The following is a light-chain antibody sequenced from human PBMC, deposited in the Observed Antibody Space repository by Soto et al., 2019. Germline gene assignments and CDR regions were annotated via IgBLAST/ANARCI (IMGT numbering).Light chain of an antibody. Sequence: QFTQSPSSLSASVGERVTITCRASQGISSNLAWYQQKPGRAPKLLIFGASTLQSGVPSRFSGSGSGTEFTLTISSLQPEDFATYYCQQSHSARTFGQGTKV. CDR1: QGISSN. V-gene: IGKV1-9*01. CDR2: GAS. CDR3: QQSHSART. J-gene: IGKJ1*01.